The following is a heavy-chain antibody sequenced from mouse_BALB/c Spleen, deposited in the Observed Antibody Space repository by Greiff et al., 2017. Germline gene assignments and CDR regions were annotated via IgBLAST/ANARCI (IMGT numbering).Heavy chain of an antibody. CDR3: ARSPYGSFAY. V-gene: IGHV1-84*02. CDR2: IYPGSGNT. Sequence: LVESGPELVKPGASVKISCKASGYTFTDYYINWVKQKPGQGLEWIGWIYPGSGNTKYNEKFKGKATLTVDTSSSTAYMQLSSLTSEDTAVYFCARSPYGSFAYWGQGTLVTVSA. D-gene: IGHD2-2*01. CDR1: GYTFTDYY. J-gene: IGHJ3*01.